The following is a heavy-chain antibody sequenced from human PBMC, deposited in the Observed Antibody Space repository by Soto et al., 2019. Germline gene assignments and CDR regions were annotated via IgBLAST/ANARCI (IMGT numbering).Heavy chain of an antibody. V-gene: IGHV3-23*01. CDR2: ISGSGGST. CDR1: GFTFSSYA. Sequence: GSLRLSCAASGFTFSSYAMSWVRQAPGKGLEWVSAISGSGGSTYYADSVKGRFTISRDNSKNTLYLQMNSLRAEDTAVYYCAKDQTGTMTHDYWGQGTLVTVSS. D-gene: IGHD1-1*01. J-gene: IGHJ4*02. CDR3: AKDQTGTMTHDY.